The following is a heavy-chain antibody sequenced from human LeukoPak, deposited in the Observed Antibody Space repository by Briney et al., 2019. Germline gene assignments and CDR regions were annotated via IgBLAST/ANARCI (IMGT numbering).Heavy chain of an antibody. CDR3: AKDRFGEYHPFDY. D-gene: IGHD3-10*01. V-gene: IGHV3-30*18. Sequence: GGSLRLSCAASGFTFSSYGMHWVRQAPDKGLEWVAVISYDGSNKYYADSVKGRFTISRDNSKNTLHLQMNSLRPEDTAVYYCAKDRFGEYHPFDYWGQGTRVTVSS. CDR2: ISYDGSNK. J-gene: IGHJ4*02. CDR1: GFTFSSYG.